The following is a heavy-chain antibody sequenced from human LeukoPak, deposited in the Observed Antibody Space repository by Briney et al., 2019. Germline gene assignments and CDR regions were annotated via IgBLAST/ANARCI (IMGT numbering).Heavy chain of an antibody. Sequence: GASVKVSCKASGYTFTDYWMHWVRQAPGQGLEWMGWINPNSGGTKYAQKFQGRVTMTRDTTISTAYMELSSLRSDDTAVYYCAREWLIVVTGTGHLDYWGQGTLVTVSS. CDR3: AREWLIVVTGTGHLDY. CDR2: INPNSGGT. V-gene: IGHV1-2*02. CDR1: GYTFTDYW. D-gene: IGHD6-19*01. J-gene: IGHJ4*02.